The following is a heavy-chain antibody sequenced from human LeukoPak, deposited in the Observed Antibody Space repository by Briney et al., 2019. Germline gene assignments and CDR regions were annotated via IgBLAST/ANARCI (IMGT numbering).Heavy chain of an antibody. V-gene: IGHV4-59*11. CDR3: ARGVYYDFWSGYATYYYYYMDV. D-gene: IGHD3-3*01. Sequence: PSETLSLTCTVSGGSISSHYWSWIRQPPGKGLEWIGYIYYSGSTNYNPSLKSRVTISVDTSKNQFSLKLNSVTAADTAVYHCARGVYYDFWSGYATYYYYYMDVWGKGTTVTVSS. CDR1: GGSISSHY. CDR2: IYYSGST. J-gene: IGHJ6*03.